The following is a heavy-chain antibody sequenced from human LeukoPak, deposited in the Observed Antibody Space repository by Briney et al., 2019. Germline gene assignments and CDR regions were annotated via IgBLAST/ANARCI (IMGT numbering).Heavy chain of an antibody. J-gene: IGHJ4*02. D-gene: IGHD6-6*01. CDR3: ARTDSISSSKIFDY. CDR2: TYYRSKWYN. Sequence: SQTLSLTCAMSGDSVSSNSAAWNWIRQSPSRGLEWLRMTYYRSKWYNESAVSVKSRITISQYTSKNQFSLQMNSVRHEDTALYYCARTDSISSSKIFDYWGQGTLVTVSS. V-gene: IGHV6-1*01. CDR1: GDSVSSNSAA.